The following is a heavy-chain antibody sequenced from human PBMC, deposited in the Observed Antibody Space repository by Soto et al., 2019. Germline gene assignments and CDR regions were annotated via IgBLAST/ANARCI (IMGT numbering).Heavy chain of an antibody. CDR1: DFYLSRYD. V-gene: IGHV4-59*01. D-gene: IGHD6-25*01. CDR3: GSVRPSGYVLS. J-gene: IGHJ5*02. Sequence: AMLSLSYTFADFYLSRYDLSLIRQSPGKGLEWIGYVYFSGNTNYNPSLKSRVTISIDTSKNQFSLRLPSVTAADTAFYYCGSVRPSGYVLSWGQGTRVTV. CDR2: VYFSGNT.